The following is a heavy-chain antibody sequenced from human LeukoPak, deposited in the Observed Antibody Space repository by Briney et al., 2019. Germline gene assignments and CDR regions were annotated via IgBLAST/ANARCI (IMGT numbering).Heavy chain of an antibody. CDR2: IYHSGST. CDR3: ARDYYDSSGNPQLVY. CDR1: GYSISSGYY. J-gene: IGHJ4*02. Sequence: PSETLSLTCTVSGYSISSGYYWGWIRQPPGKGLEWIGRIYHSGSTYYNPSLKSRVTISVDTSKNQFSLKLSSVTAADTAVYYCARDYYDSSGNPQLVYWGQGTLVTVSS. D-gene: IGHD3-22*01. V-gene: IGHV4-38-2*02.